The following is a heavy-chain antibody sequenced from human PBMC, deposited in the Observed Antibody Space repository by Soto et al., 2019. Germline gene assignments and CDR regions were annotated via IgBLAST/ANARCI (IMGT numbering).Heavy chain of an antibody. V-gene: IGHV3-30*18. CDR2: ISYDGSNK. Sequence: GGSLRLSCAASGFTFSSYGMHWVRQAPGKGLERVAVISYDGSNKYYADSVKGRLTISRDNSKNTLYLQMNSLRAEDTAVYYCAKEGSLDYCSSTSCPLDVWGQGTPVTVSS. D-gene: IGHD2-2*01. J-gene: IGHJ6*02. CDR3: AKEGSLDYCSSTSCPLDV. CDR1: GFTFSSYG.